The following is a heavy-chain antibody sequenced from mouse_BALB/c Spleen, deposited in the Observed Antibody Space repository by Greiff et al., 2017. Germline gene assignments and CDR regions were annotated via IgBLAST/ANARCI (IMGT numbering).Heavy chain of an antibody. D-gene: IGHD2-1*01. J-gene: IGHJ4*01. V-gene: IGHV5-17*02. CDR3: AREGDGNYGYAMDY. CDR2: ISSGSSTI. Sequence: VQLQQSGGGLVQPGGSRKLSCAASGFTFSSFGMHWVRQAPEKGLEWVAYISSGSSTIYYADTVKGRFTISRDNPKNTLFLQMTSLRSEDTAMYYCAREGDGNYGYAMDYWGQGTSVTVSS. CDR1: GFTFSSFG.